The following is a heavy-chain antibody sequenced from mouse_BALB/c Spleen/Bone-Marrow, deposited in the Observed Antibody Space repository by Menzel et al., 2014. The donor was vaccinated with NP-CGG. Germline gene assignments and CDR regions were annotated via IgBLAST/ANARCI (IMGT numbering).Heavy chain of an antibody. CDR1: GYTFTNYW. Sequence: QVQLQQPGAEVVKPGASVRLSCKTSGYTFTNYWMHWVKQRPGQGLEWIGDINPSNDRATYSEKFKSKATLTVDTSSSTAYMQLSSLTSEDSAVYYCARYYNYYFDVWGAGTTVTVSS. CDR3: ARYYNYYFDV. D-gene: IGHD1-1*01. CDR2: INPSNDRA. V-gene: IGHV1S81*02. J-gene: IGHJ1*01.